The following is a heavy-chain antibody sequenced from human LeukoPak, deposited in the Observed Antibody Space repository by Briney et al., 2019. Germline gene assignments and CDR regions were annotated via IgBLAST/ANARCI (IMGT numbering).Heavy chain of an antibody. CDR3: ARVELYASGWYGSIDY. Sequence: PGGSLRLSCAASGFTFSSYGMHWVRQAPGKGLEWVAVISYDGTNRYYADSVKGRFTISRDNSKNSLYLQMDSLRAEDTAVYYCARVELYASGWYGSIDYWGKGTTVTVSS. CDR2: ISYDGTNR. CDR1: GFTFSSYG. J-gene: IGHJ6*04. D-gene: IGHD6-19*01. V-gene: IGHV3-30*03.